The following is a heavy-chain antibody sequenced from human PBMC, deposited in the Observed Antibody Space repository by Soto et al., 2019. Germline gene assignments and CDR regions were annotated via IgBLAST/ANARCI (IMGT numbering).Heavy chain of an antibody. CDR1: GYTFTGYY. V-gene: IGHV1-2*04. CDR3: ARDREGSYYYGMDV. Sequence: ASVKVSCKASGYTFTGYYMHWVRQAPGQGLEWMGWINPNSGGTNYAQKFQGWVTMTRDTSISTAYMELSRLRSDDTAVYYCARDREGSYYYGMDVWGQGTTVTVSS. CDR2: INPNSGGT. D-gene: IGHD1-26*01. J-gene: IGHJ6*02.